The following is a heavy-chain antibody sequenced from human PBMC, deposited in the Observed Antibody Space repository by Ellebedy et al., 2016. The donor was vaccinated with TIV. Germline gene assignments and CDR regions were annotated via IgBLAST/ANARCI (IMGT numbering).Heavy chain of an antibody. Sequence: GESLKISCKGFGYSFTSYWIGWVRQMPGKGLEWMGIIYPGDSDTRYSPSFQGQVTISADKSISTAYLQWSSLKASDTAMYYCARTMAWSWACSGGSCYPNDPFDYWGQGTLVTVSS. CDR3: ARTMAWSWACSGGSCYPNDPFDY. CDR2: IYPGDSDT. CDR1: GYSFTSYW. V-gene: IGHV5-51*01. D-gene: IGHD2-15*01. J-gene: IGHJ4*02.